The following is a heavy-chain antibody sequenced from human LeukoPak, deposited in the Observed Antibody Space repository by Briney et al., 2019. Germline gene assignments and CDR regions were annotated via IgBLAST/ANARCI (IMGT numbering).Heavy chain of an antibody. CDR2: IYYSGST. V-gene: IGHV4-39*07. Sequence: PSETLSLTCTVSGGSISSSSYYWGWIRQPPGKGLEWIGSIYYSGSTYYNPSLKSRVTISVDRSKNQFSLKLSSVTAADTAVYYCARDLELWSTDDAFDIWGQGTMVTVSS. J-gene: IGHJ3*02. CDR3: ARDLELWSTDDAFDI. D-gene: IGHD5-18*01. CDR1: GGSISSSSYY.